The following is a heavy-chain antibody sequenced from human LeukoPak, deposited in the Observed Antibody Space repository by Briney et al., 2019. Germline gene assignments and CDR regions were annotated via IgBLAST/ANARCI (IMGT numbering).Heavy chain of an antibody. J-gene: IGHJ4*02. V-gene: IGHV1-2*02. CDR2: INPNSGDT. Sequence: EASVKVSCKASGYTFTSYGISWVRQAPGQGLEWMGWINPNSGDTNYAQKFQGRVTMTRDTSISAAYMGLSSLNSDDTAFYYCVRLYGSGTYFDYWGQGTLVTVSS. CDR1: GYTFTSYG. D-gene: IGHD3-10*01. CDR3: VRLYGSGTYFDY.